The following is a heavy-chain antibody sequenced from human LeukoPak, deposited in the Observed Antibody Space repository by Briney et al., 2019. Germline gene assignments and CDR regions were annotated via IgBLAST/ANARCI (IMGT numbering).Heavy chain of an antibody. J-gene: IGHJ6*03. CDR3: ARGGGDYYMDV. CDR1: GGSISSSSYY. CDR2: INHSGST. V-gene: IGHV4-39*07. Sequence: SETLSLTCTVSGGSISSSSYYWSWIRQPPGKGLEWIGEINHSGSTNYNPSLKSRVTISVDTYKSQFSLQLNSVTAADTAVYYCARGGGDYYMDVWGKGTTVTVSS.